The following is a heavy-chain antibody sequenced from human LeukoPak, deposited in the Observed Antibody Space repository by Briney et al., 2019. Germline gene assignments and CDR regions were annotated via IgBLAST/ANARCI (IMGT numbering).Heavy chain of an antibody. CDR3: AKDDFWSGPPGY. D-gene: IGHD3-3*01. CDR2: ISYDGSNK. CDR1: GFTFSSYA. Sequence: GGSLRLSCAASGFTFSSYAMHWVRQAPGKGLEWVAVISYDGSNKYYADSVKGRFTISRDNSKNTLYLQMNSLRAEDTAVYYCAKDDFWSGPPGYWGQGTLVTVSS. J-gene: IGHJ4*02. V-gene: IGHV3-30-3*01.